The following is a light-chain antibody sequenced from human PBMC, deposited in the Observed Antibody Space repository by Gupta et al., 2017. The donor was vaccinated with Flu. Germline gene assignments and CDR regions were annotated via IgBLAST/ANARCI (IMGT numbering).Light chain of an antibody. V-gene: IGKV3-11*01. CDR1: QDISSY. J-gene: IGKJ4*01. Sequence: DIELTQSPAILSLSPGDRVTLTCRASQDISSYLAWYQQKPGKAPKLLIYDASNLASEIPARFSGSGSGTDFSLTISSLEPEDSAIYYCQQRNNWPFTFGGGTKVEIK. CDR2: DAS. CDR3: QQRNNWPFT.